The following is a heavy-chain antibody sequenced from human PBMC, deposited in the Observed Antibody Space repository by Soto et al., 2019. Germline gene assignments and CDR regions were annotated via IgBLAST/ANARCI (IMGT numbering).Heavy chain of an antibody. CDR3: AALNIAARYYYYGMDV. CDR2: IVVGSGNT. V-gene: IGHV1-58*01. CDR1: GFTFSSSA. J-gene: IGHJ6*02. D-gene: IGHD6-6*01. Sequence: SVKVSCKASGFTFSSSAVQWVRQARGQRLEWIGWIVVGSGNTNYAQKFQERVTITRDMSTSTAYMELSSLRSEDTAVYYCAALNIAARYYYYGMDVWGQGTTVTVSS.